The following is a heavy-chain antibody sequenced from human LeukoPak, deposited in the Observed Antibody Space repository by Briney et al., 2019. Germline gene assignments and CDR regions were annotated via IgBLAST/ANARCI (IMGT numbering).Heavy chain of an antibody. D-gene: IGHD3-10*01. Sequence: ASVKVSCKTSGYTFTRYGVSWVRQAPGQGLEWMGWISPHNGNRDYAQKFRDRVTMTTDTSTNTVYLELRSLRPADTAMYYCARTGYGSGSDDFDFWGQGTLVTVSS. CDR1: GYTFTRYG. CDR2: ISPHNGNR. CDR3: ARTGYGSGSDDFDF. J-gene: IGHJ4*02. V-gene: IGHV1-18*01.